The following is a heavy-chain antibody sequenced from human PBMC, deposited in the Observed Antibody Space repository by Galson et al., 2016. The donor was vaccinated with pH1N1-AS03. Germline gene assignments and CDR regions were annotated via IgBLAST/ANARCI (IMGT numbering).Heavy chain of an antibody. CDR2: IWHDGTIQ. CDR1: GFTFSSYA. CDR3: ARESLYGGYDLDY. Sequence: SLRLSCAASGFTFSSYAIHWVRQAPGKGLDWVAVIWHDGTIQYYADSVKGRFIISRDNSKSTVSLQMNSLRAEDTAVYFCARESLYGGYDLDYWGQGALVTVSS. V-gene: IGHV3-33*01. J-gene: IGHJ4*02. D-gene: IGHD5-12*01.